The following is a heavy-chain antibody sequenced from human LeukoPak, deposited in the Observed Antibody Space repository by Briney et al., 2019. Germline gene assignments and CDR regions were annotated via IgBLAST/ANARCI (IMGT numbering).Heavy chain of an antibody. V-gene: IGHV4-59*01. CDR1: GGSISSYY. CDR2: IYYSGSI. D-gene: IGHD3-22*01. J-gene: IGHJ4*02. CDR3: ARDVLEYYYDSSGYSDY. Sequence: SETLSLTCTVSGGSISSYYWGWIRQPPGKGLEWIGYIYYSGSINYNPSLKSRVTISVDTSKNQVYLKLSSVTAADTAVYYCARDVLEYYYDSSGYSDYWGQGTLVTVSS.